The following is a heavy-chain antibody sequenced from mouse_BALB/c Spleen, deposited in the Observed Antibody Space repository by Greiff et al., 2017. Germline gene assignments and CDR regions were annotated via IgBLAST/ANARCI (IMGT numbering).Heavy chain of an antibody. Sequence: EVKLVESGAELVRSGASVKLSCTASGFNIKDYYMHWVKQRPEQGLEWIGWIDPENGDTEYAPKFQGKATMTADTSSNTAYLQLSSLTSEDTAVYYCSEWGGRHYWGAGTTLTVSS. CDR3: SEWGGRHY. CDR2: IDPENGDT. J-gene: IGHJ2*01. V-gene: IGHV14-4*02. CDR1: GFNIKDYY. D-gene: IGHD1-1*02.